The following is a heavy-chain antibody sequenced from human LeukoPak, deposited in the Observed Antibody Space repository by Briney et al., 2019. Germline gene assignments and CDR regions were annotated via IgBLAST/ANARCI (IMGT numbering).Heavy chain of an antibody. CDR1: GYSISSGFF. CDR3: ARTRPFGAFDI. CDR2: LYHGGST. J-gene: IGHJ3*02. Sequence: SETLSLTCTVSGYSISSGFFWGWIRQPPGKGLEWIGSLYHGGSTHFNPSLKSRVNISGDMSKNQFSLKLDSVTAADTAVYYCARTRPFGAFDIWGQGTMVTVSS. D-gene: IGHD3-16*01. V-gene: IGHV4-38-2*02.